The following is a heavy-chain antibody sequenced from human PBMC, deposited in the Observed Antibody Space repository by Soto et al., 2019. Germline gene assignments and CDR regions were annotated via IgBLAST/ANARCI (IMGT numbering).Heavy chain of an antibody. J-gene: IGHJ2*01. CDR2: ISYDGSNK. CDR1: GFTFSSYG. V-gene: IGHV3-30*18. D-gene: IGHD6-19*01. CDR3: AKKQWLDGYFDL. Sequence: ESGGGVVQPGRSLRLSCAASGFTFSSYGMHWVRQAPGKGLEWVAVISYDGSNKYYADSVKGRFTISRDNSKNTLYLQMNSLRAEDTAVYYCAKKQWLDGYFDLWGRGTLVTVSS.